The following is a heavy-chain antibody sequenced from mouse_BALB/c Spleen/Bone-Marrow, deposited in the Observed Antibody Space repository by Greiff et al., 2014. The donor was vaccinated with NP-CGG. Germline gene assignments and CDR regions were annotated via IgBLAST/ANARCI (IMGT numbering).Heavy chain of an antibody. V-gene: IGHV1-87*01. CDR1: GYTFTSYW. CDR3: ARSGAMDY. Sequence: VKLQESGAELARPGASVKLSCKASGYTFTSYWMQWVKQRPGQGLEWIGAIYPGDGDTRYTQKFKGKATLTADKSSSTAYMQLSSLASEDSAVYYCARSGAMDYWGQGTTVTVSS. J-gene: IGHJ4*01. CDR2: IYPGDGDT. D-gene: IGHD3-2*02.